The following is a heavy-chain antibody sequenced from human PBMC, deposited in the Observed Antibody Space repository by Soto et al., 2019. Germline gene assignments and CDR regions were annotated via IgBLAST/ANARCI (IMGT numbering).Heavy chain of an antibody. CDR3: ARGYCGGRTCYSRFFDL. J-gene: IGHJ2*01. D-gene: IGHD2-15*01. Sequence: QVQLQESGPGLVKPSETLSLTCTVSGGSISSYYWSWIRQPPGKGLEWIGYIYQSGSTNYNPSLKSRITISVDTSENQFSLKLTSVTAADTAVYYFARGYCGGRTCYSRFFDLWGRGTLVTVSS. V-gene: IGHV4-59*01. CDR1: GGSISSYY. CDR2: IYQSGST.